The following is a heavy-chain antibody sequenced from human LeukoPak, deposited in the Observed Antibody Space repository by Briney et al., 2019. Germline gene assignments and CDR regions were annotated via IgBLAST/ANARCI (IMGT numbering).Heavy chain of an antibody. D-gene: IGHD3-22*01. CDR3: AKGYYYDSSGYPFDY. CDR1: GFTFDDYA. Sequence: PGGSLRLSCAASGFTFDDYAMHWVRQAPGKGLEWVSGISWNSGSIGYADSVKGRFTISRDNAKNSLYLQMNSLRAEDTALYYCAKGYYYDSSGYPFDYWGQGTPVTVSS. J-gene: IGHJ4*02. CDR2: ISWNSGSI. V-gene: IGHV3-9*01.